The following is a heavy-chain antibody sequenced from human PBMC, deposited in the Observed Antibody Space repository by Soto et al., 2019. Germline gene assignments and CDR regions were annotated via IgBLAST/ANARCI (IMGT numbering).Heavy chain of an antibody. D-gene: IGHD4-4*01. J-gene: IGHJ4*02. V-gene: IGHV2-5*01. CDR2: LYWNDDE. CDR3: AKRRAISNKLFFDH. Sequence: QITLRESGPTLVKPTQTLTLSCTLSGFSINTGGVGVGWIRQPPGKAPEWLALLYWNDDEWYSPSLRNRLIITKDASANRVVLTMTHLDPTDTGTYYCAKRRAISNKLFFDHWGQGALVTVSS. CDR1: GFSINTGGVG.